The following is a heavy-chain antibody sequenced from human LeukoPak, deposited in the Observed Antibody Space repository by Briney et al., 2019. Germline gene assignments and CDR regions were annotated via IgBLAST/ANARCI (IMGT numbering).Heavy chain of an antibody. CDR3: ARVGDIVVVEPQYFQH. CDR1: GFTFSSYG. V-gene: IGHV3-30*02. D-gene: IGHD2-2*01. CDR2: IRYDGSNK. Sequence: PGGSLRLSCAASGFTFSSYGMHWVRQAPGKGLEWVAFIRYDGSNKYYADSVKGRFTISRDNSKNTLYLQMNRLRAEDTAVYYCARVGDIVVVEPQYFQHWGQGTLVTVSS. J-gene: IGHJ1*01.